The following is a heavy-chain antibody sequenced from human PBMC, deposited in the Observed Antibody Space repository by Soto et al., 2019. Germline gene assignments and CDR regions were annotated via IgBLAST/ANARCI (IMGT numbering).Heavy chain of an antibody. J-gene: IGHJ2*01. D-gene: IGHD3-3*01. V-gene: IGHV4-34*01. CDR1: GGSFSGYY. CDR2: INHSGST. CDR3: ARGQYYDFWSGSYWYFDL. Sequence: PSETLSLTCAVYGGSFSGYYWSWIRQPPGKGLEWIGEINHSGSTNYNPSLKSRVTISLDTSKNQFSLKLSSVTAADTAVYYCARGQYYDFWSGSYWYFDLWGRGTLVTVSS.